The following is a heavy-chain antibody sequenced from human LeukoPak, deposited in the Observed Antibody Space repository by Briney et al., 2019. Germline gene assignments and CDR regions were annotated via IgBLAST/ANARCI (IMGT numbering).Heavy chain of an antibody. CDR3: ATEFLNYDILTGPKPMDV. D-gene: IGHD3-9*01. J-gene: IGHJ6*03. Sequence: ASVKVSCKVYGYTLTELSMHWVRQAPGKGLEWMGGFDPEDGETIYAQKFQGRVTMTEDTSTDTAYMELSSLRSEDTAVYYCATEFLNYDILTGPKPMDVWGKGTTVTVSS. V-gene: IGHV1-24*01. CDR1: GYTLTELS. CDR2: FDPEDGET.